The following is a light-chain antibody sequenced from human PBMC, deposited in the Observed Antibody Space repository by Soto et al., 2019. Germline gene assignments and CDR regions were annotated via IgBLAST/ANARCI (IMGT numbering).Light chain of an antibody. Sequence: DIQMTQSPSTLSASVGDRVTITCRASQSISTWLAWYQQIPGKAPKLLIYKASSLESGVPSRFSGSGSGTEFTLTISSLQPDDFATYYCQQYNSDVTFGPGTKVDRK. V-gene: IGKV1-5*03. J-gene: IGKJ3*01. CDR2: KAS. CDR1: QSISTW. CDR3: QQYNSDVT.